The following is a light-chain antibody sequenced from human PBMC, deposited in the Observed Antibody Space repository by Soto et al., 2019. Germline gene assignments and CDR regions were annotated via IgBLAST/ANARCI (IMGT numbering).Light chain of an antibody. V-gene: IGLV1-44*01. Sequence: QPVLTQPPSASGTPGQRVTISCSGSSSNIGINTVNWYQQVPGTAPKLLIYTDNQRPSGVPDRFSGSKSGTSASLAISGLQSEDEADYYCAAWDDSLNGLYVFGTGTKLTVL. CDR1: SSNIGINT. CDR3: AAWDDSLNGLYV. J-gene: IGLJ1*01. CDR2: TDN.